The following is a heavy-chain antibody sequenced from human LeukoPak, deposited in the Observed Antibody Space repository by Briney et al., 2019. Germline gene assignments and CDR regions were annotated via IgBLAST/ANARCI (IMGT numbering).Heavy chain of an antibody. D-gene: IGHD3-16*01. Sequence: PGGSLRLSCAASGFSISSHWMHWVRQAPGKGLVWVSRINSDGSSTNYADSVKGRFTISRDNAKNTLNLQMNSLRAEDTALYYCARSGGAGPDYWGQGTLVTVSS. CDR1: GFSISSHW. CDR2: INSDGSST. J-gene: IGHJ4*02. V-gene: IGHV3-74*01. CDR3: ARSGGAGPDY.